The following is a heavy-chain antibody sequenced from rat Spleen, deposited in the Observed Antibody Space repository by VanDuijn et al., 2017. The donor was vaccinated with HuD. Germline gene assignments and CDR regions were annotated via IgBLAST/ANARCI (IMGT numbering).Heavy chain of an antibody. V-gene: IGHV5S13*01. Sequence: EVQLVESGGGLVQPGRSLKLSCAASGFTFSNYDMAWVRQAPTKGLEWIASISTGGGNTYYRDSVKGRFTISRDNAKNTQYLQMDSLRSEDTATYYCARPGLRRVSVPYYFDYWGQGVMVTVSS. CDR3: ARPGLRRVSVPYYFDY. D-gene: IGHD1-11*01. J-gene: IGHJ2*01. CDR1: GFTFSNYD. CDR2: ISTGGGNT.